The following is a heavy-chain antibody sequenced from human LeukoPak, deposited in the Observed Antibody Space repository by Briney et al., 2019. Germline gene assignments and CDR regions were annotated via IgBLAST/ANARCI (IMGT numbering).Heavy chain of an antibody. CDR3: AKGKGFGELLYD. CDR2: ISYDGSNK. D-gene: IGHD3-10*01. J-gene: IGHJ4*02. CDR1: GFTFSSYG. V-gene: IGHV3-30*18. Sequence: GGSLRLSCAASGFTFSSYGMHWVRQAPGKGLEWVAVISYDGSNKYYADSVKGRFTISRDNSKNTLYLQMDSLRAEDTAVYYCAKGKGFGELLYDWGQGTLVTVSS.